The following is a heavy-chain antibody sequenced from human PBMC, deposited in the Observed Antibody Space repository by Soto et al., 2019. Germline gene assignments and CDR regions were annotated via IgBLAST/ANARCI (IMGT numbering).Heavy chain of an antibody. J-gene: IGHJ6*02. CDR2: IFSNDEK. CDR3: ARIPPDYYYGMDV. V-gene: IGHV2-26*01. CDR1: GFSLSNARMG. Sequence: SGPTLVNPTETLTLTCTVSGFSLSNARMGVSWIRQPPGKALEWLAHIFSNDEKSYSTSLESRLTISKDTSKSQVVLTMTNMDPVDTATYYCARIPPDYYYGMDVWGQGTTVTVSS.